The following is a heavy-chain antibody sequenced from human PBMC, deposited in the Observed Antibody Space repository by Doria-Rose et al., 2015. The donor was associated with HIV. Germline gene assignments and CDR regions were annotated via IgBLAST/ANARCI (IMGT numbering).Heavy chain of an antibody. D-gene: IGHD2-15*01. CDR3: TRGPCSGGTCHSNWFAP. CDR1: GYTFTNYA. V-gene: IGHV1-3*01. J-gene: IGHJ5*02. CDR2: INVGNGDT. Sequence: ASGKVSCKTSGYTFTNYAIHWVRQAPGQRLEWMGWINVGNGDTKYPQRFQGRVTITRDTSAGTANMDLRSLKSEDTAVYYCTRGPCSGGTCHSNWFAPWFHGTLVIVFS.